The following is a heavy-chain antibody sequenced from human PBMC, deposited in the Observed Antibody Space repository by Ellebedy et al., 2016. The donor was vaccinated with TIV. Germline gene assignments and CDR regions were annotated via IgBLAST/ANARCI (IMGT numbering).Heavy chain of an antibody. Sequence: PGGSLRLSFAASGFTFSSYAMHWVRQAPGKGLEWVAIISYDGNNKYYADSVKGRFTISRDNSKNKLLLQMNSLRAEDTAIYYCEGDFHLTGGHFLYVDYWGQGTLVTVSS. CDR3: EGDFHLTGGHFLYVDY. V-gene: IGHV3-30-3*01. CDR1: GFTFSSYA. D-gene: IGHD2-2*02. J-gene: IGHJ4*02. CDR2: ISYDGNNK.